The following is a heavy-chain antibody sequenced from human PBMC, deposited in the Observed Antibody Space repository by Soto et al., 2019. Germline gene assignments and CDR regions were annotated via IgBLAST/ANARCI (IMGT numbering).Heavy chain of an antibody. CDR3: ARAWELGY. CDR1: GFSFSSYW. D-gene: IGHD1-26*01. J-gene: IGHJ4*02. Sequence: EVQLVESGGGLVQPGGSLRLSCAASGFSFSSYWMSWVRQAPGKGLEWVANIKPDGSEKYYVDSVKGRFTISRDNAKNSLYLQRNGLRAEATSVYYCARAWELGYWGQGTLVTVSS. V-gene: IGHV3-7*01. CDR2: IKPDGSEK.